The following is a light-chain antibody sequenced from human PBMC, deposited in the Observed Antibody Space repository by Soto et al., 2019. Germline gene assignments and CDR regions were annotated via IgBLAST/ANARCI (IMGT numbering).Light chain of an antibody. J-gene: IGKJ1*01. CDR3: QQRSNWPPPT. CDR1: QSVSSY. CDR2: DAS. V-gene: IGKV3-11*01. Sequence: IVLTQSPSTLSLSPGERATLSCRASQSVSSYLAWYQQKPGQAPRLLIYDASNRATGIPARFSGSGSGTDFTLTISSLEPEDFAVYYCQQRSNWPPPTFGQGTKVDIK.